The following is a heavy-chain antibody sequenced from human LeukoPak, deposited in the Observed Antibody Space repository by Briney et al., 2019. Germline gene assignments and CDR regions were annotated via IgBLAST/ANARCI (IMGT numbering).Heavy chain of an antibody. J-gene: IGHJ6*03. D-gene: IGHD6-19*01. CDR1: GFSFSSYS. CDR2: ISSSSNYI. V-gene: IGHV3-21*01. CDR3: ARDGIAVAGYYYYMDV. Sequence: GGSLRLSCAASGFSFSSYSMKWVRQAPGKGLEWVSSISSSSNYIYYADSVKGRFTISRDNAKNSLYLQMNSLRAEDTAVYYCARDGIAVAGYYYYMDVWGKGTTVTVSS.